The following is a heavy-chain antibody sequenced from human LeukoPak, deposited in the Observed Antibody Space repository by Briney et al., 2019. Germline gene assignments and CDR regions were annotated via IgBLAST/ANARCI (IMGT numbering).Heavy chain of an antibody. CDR2: ISGGGGGT. CDR3: AKFHDILTGYFDY. D-gene: IGHD3-9*01. Sequence: GGSLRLSCAASGFTFRSYAMGWVRQSPGKGLEWVSSISGGGGGTYYADFVKGRLTISRDNSKNTLYLQMNSLRVEDTAVYYCAKFHDILTGYFDYWGQGTLVTVSS. CDR1: GFTFRSYA. V-gene: IGHV3-23*01. J-gene: IGHJ4*02.